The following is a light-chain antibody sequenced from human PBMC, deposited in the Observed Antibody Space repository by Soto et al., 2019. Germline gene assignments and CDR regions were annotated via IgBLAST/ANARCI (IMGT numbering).Light chain of an antibody. Sequence: EIVMTQSPATLSVSPGERATLSCRASQSVSSNLAWYQQKPGQAPWLLIYGASTRATGIPDRFSGSGSGTEFTLTISSLQSEDFAVYYCQQYNNWPFTFGPGTKVDIK. CDR3: QQYNNWPFT. V-gene: IGKV3-15*01. CDR1: QSVSSN. CDR2: GAS. J-gene: IGKJ3*01.